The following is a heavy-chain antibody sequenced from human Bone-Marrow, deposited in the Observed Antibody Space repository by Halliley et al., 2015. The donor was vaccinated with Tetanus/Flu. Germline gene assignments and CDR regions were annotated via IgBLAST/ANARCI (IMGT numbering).Heavy chain of an antibody. V-gene: IGHV3-7*01. CDR2: MKEDGSEI. J-gene: IGHJ4*02. D-gene: IGHD2-15*01. CDR1: GFNFNAYT. Sequence: SLRLSCAASGFNFNAYTMSWVHQAPGKGLEWVASMKEDGSEIHYVDSVKGRFTISRDNAKNLSYLQMNSLRAEDTAVFFCARGGLRMFDYWGQGTLVTVSS. CDR3: ARGGLRMFDY.